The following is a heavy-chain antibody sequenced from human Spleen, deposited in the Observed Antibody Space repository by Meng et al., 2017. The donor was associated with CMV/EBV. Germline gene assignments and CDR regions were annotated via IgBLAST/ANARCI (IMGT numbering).Heavy chain of an antibody. J-gene: IGHJ4*02. V-gene: IGHV4-31*02. Sequence: VSGASISGVGYTWSGPRQFPGRGLEWIEYNPYSGSTSYNPSLKSRVIISSDTSKNQFYLRLTSVTAADTAVYYCARDVSLAAYFDYWGQGTLVTVSS. CDR1: GASISGVGYT. CDR2: NPYSGST. CDR3: ARDVSLAAYFDY. D-gene: IGHD3-16*02.